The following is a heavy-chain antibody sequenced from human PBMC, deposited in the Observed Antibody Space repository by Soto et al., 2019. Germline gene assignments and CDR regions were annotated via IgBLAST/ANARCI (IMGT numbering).Heavy chain of an antibody. CDR3: ATEGAYDILTGYYDRYCYGMDV. D-gene: IGHD3-9*01. J-gene: IGHJ6*02. CDR2: FDPEDGET. V-gene: IGHV1-24*01. Sequence: ASVKVSCKVSGYTLTELSMHWVRQAPGKGLEWMGGFDPEDGETIYAQKFQGRVTMTEDTSTDTAYMELSSLRSEDTAVYYCATEGAYDILTGYYDRYCYGMDVWGQGTAVTVSS. CDR1: GYTLTELS.